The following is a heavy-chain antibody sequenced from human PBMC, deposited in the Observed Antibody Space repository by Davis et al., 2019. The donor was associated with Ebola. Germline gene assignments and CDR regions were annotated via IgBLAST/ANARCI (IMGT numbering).Heavy chain of an antibody. J-gene: IGHJ4*02. Sequence: GESLKISCAASGFTFSSYGMHWVRQAPGKGLEWVAVIWYDGSNKYYADSVKGRFTISRDNSKNTLYLQMNSLRAEDTAVYYCARELVAYYDILTGYLDYWGQGTLVTVSS. D-gene: IGHD3-9*01. CDR2: IWYDGSNK. CDR3: ARELVAYYDILTGYLDY. CDR1: GFTFSSYG. V-gene: IGHV3-33*01.